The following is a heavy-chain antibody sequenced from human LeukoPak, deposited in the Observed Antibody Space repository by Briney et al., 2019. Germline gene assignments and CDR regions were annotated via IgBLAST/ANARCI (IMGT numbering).Heavy chain of an antibody. V-gene: IGHV4-59*01. J-gene: IGHJ4*02. CDR2: VYNGGT. CDR3: ARDTTPDEGSSRYGFDY. D-gene: IGHD6-13*01. Sequence: PSETLSLTCSVSGGSFSRYSWNWIRQPPGKRLEWIGYVYNGGTNYNPSLKSRVTMSVDTSKKRFSLTLTSVNAADTAVYYCARDTTPDEGSSRYGFDYWGQGTLVTVSS. CDR1: GGSFSRYS.